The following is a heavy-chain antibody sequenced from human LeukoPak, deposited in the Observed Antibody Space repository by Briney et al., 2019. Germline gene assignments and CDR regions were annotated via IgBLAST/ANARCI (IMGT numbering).Heavy chain of an antibody. D-gene: IGHD6-19*01. J-gene: IGHJ4*02. V-gene: IGHV3-23*01. CDR1: GFTFSSYA. Sequence: GGSLRLSCAVSGFTFSSYAMSWVRQAPGKGLEWVSAISAGGGSTYYADSVKGRFTISRDNSKNTLYLQMNSLRAEDTALYFCANGRSSSGALQHDYWGLGTLVTVSS. CDR3: ANGRSSSGALQHDY. CDR2: ISAGGGST.